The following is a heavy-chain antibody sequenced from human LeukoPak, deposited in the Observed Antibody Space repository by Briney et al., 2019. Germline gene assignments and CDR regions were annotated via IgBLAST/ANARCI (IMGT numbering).Heavy chain of an antibody. CDR3: ARHDNDDDFDY. CDR1: GYTFTRCA. Sequence: ASVKVSCKASGYTFTRCAINWLRQAPGQGLEWMGWINMYTANPAYAQGFTERFVFSLDTSVTTAYLQISNLKTEDTAVYYCARHDNDDDFDYWGQGTLVTVSS. J-gene: IGHJ4*02. V-gene: IGHV7-4-1*02. D-gene: IGHD3-16*01. CDR2: INMYTANP.